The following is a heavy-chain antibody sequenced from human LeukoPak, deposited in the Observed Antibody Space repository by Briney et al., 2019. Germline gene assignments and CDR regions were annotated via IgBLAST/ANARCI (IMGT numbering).Heavy chain of an antibody. J-gene: IGHJ4*02. Sequence: NPSKTLSLTCTVSAGSISIYYWSWIRRPPGRGLEWIGSIYYTGSTNYNPSLESRVTMSVDTSKNQFSLKLSSLTAADTAVYFCARGRSSSWYSPFAYWGQGTLLTVSS. CDR1: AGSISIYY. D-gene: IGHD6-13*01. CDR2: IYYTGST. V-gene: IGHV4-59*01. CDR3: ARGRSSSWYSPFAY.